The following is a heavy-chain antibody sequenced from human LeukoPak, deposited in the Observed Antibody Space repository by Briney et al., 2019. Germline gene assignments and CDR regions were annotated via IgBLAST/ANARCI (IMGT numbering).Heavy chain of an antibody. J-gene: IGHJ4*02. CDR2: IRSGSSII. CDR1: GFTFSDYS. D-gene: IGHD5-18*01. Sequence: SGGSLRLSCAASGFTFSDYSMNWVRQAPGKGLEWISYIRSGSSIIYYADSVKGRFTISRDNSKNTLSLQMNSLRAEDTAVYYCARDQTPMVILGYWGQGTLVTVSS. CDR3: ARDQTPMVILGY. V-gene: IGHV3-48*01.